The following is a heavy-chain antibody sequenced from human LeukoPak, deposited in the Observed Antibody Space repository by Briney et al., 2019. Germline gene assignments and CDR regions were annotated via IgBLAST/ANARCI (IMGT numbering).Heavy chain of an antibody. CDR2: VSYDGSSK. J-gene: IGHJ4*02. V-gene: IGHV3-30*18. CDR1: GFTFSSYG. Sequence: PGRSLRLSCAVSGFTFSSYGMHWVRQAPGKGLEWVAVVSYDGSSKYYVDSVKGRFTISRDNSKNTLYLQMNSLRAEDTAVYYCAKARGFQVRGVIPYYFDYWGQGTLVTVSS. D-gene: IGHD3-10*01. CDR3: AKARGFQVRGVIPYYFDY.